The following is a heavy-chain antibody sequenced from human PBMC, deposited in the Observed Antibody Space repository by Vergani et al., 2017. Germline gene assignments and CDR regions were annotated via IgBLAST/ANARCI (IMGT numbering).Heavy chain of an antibody. CDR2: ISWNSGSI. Sequence: EVQLVESGGGLVQPGRSLRLSCAASGFTFDDYAMHWVRQAPGKGLEWVSGISWNSGSIGYADSVKGQFTISRDNAKNSLYLQMNSLRAEDTALYYCAKDTAYYYYYRDVWGKGTTVTVSS. V-gene: IGHV3-9*01. CDR3: AKDTAYYYYYRDV. CDR1: GFTFDDYA. J-gene: IGHJ6*03.